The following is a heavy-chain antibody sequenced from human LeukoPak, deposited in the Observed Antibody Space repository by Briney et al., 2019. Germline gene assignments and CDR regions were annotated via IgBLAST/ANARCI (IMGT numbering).Heavy chain of an antibody. CDR2: IYHSGST. D-gene: IGHD3-22*01. J-gene: IGHJ3*02. CDR1: GGSISSSNW. CDR3: AKSNGYGLIDI. V-gene: IGHV4-4*02. Sequence: SETLSLTCAVSGGSISSSNWWSWVRQPPGKGLEWIGEIYHSGSTNSNPSLKSRVTISVDTSKNQFSLKLNSVTAADTAVYYCAKSNGYGLIDIWGQGTMVTVSS.